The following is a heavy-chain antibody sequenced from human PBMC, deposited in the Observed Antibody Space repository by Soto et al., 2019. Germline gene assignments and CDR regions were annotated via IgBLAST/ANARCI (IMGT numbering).Heavy chain of an antibody. CDR3: ARQPTTADIDLWFDA. V-gene: IGHV4-39*01. J-gene: IGHJ5*02. CDR1: GGSISSSRSY. Sequence: QLQLQESGPGLVKASETLSLTFNVSGGSISSSRSYWAWIRQPPGKGLEWIANIFYSGSTYYNPSLASRVTISVDTSKNQFSLKLSSVTAADTAVYYCARQPTTADIDLWFDAWGQGTLVTVSS. D-gene: IGHD2-2*01. CDR2: IFYSGST.